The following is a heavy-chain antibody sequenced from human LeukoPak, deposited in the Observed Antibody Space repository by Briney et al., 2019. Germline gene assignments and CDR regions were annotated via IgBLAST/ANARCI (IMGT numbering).Heavy chain of an antibody. Sequence: SVKVSCKASGGTFSSYAISWVRQAPGQGLEWMGGIIPIFGTANYARKFQGRVTITADKSTSTAYMELSSLRSEDTAVYYCARDFQDPYYSGSYYFDYWGQGTLVTVSS. J-gene: IGHJ4*02. V-gene: IGHV1-69*06. CDR3: ARDFQDPYYSGSYYFDY. D-gene: IGHD3-10*01. CDR2: IIPIFGTA. CDR1: GGTFSSYA.